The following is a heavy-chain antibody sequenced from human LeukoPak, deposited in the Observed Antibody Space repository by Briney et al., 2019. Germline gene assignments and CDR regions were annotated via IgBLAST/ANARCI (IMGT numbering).Heavy chain of an antibody. D-gene: IGHD3-22*01. CDR1: GGSFSGNY. Sequence: PSETLSLTRAVYGGSFSGNYWSWIRQPPGKGLEWIGDINHSGTTNYSPSLKSRVTISVDTSKNQFSLKLSSVTAADTAVFYCARRTGTYYYDSSGYSPWRYYFDYWGQGTLVTVSS. J-gene: IGHJ4*02. V-gene: IGHV4-34*01. CDR3: ARRTGTYYYDSSGYSPWRYYFDY. CDR2: INHSGTT.